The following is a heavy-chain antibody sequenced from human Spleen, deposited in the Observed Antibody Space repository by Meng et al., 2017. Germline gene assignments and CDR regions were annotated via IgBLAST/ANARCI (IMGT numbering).Heavy chain of an antibody. Sequence: SLKISCAASGFTFEDYAMHWVRQTPGEGLEWVSGISWDSGSIGYADSAKGRFIISRDNAKNSLYLQMHSLRAEDTALYYCAKDINPGTFNILDYWGQGALVTVSS. V-gene: IGHV3-9*01. CDR3: AKDINPGTFNILDY. D-gene: IGHD1-26*01. CDR1: GFTFEDYA. CDR2: ISWDSGSI. J-gene: IGHJ4*02.